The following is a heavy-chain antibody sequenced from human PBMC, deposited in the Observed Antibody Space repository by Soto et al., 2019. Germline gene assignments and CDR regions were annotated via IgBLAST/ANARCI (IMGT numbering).Heavy chain of an antibody. D-gene: IGHD3-10*01. J-gene: IGHJ5*02. V-gene: IGHV4-59*12. CDR2: ICYSGST. CDR3: ARDSGSYYRMYNRFEP. Sequence: QVQLQESGPGLVKPSETLSLTCTVSGGSISSYYWSWIRQPPGKGLEWIGYICYSGSTNYNPSLKSRATMSVETSKNQFSLKLSSVTAAYTAVYYCARDSGSYYRMYNRFEPWGQGTLVTVSS. CDR1: GGSISSYY.